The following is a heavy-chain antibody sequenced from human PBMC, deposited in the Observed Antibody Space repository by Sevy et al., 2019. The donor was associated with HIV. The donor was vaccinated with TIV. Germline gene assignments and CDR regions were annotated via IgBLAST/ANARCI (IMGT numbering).Heavy chain of an antibody. CDR3: AKDSPVLTY. CDR2: ITGGGGGT. D-gene: IGHD4-17*01. J-gene: IGHJ4*02. V-gene: IGHV3-23*01. CDR1: GFTLSSYG. Sequence: QLGGSLRLSCAASGFTLSSYGMSWVRQAPGKGLEWVSAITGGGGGTYYADSAEGRFTMSRDNSKNTLYLQMNSLRADDTAVYYCAKDSPVLTYWGQGSLVTVSS.